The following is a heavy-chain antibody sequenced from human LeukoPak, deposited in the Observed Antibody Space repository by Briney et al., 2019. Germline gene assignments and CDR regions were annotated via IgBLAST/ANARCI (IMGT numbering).Heavy chain of an antibody. J-gene: IGHJ6*02. CDR3: AKAHPDSRPIFGVVITPAGGMDV. V-gene: IGHV3-23*01. CDR2: ISGSGGST. Sequence: GGSLRLSCAASGFTFSSYAMSWVRQAPGKGLEWVSAISGSGGSTYYADSVKGRFTISRDNSKNTLYLQMNSLRAEDTAVYYCAKAHPDSRPIFGVVITPAGGMDVWGQGTTVTVSS. D-gene: IGHD3-3*01. CDR1: GFTFSSYA.